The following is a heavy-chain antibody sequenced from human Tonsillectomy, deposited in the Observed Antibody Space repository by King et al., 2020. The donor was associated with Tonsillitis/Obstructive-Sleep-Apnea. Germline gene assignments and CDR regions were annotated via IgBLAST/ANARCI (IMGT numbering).Heavy chain of an antibody. CDR3: VRDDRDGRHLDF. J-gene: IGHJ4*02. CDR1: GYTFTRNY. Sequence: QLVQSGAEVKKPGASVKVSCKASGYTFTRNYVHWVRQAPGQGLEWMGIINPSDGITTYAQKFLDRVTMTRDTSTSTVNMELSSLRAEDTAIYYCVRDDRDGRHLDFWGQGSLVSVSS. CDR2: INPSDGIT. V-gene: IGHV1-46*01. D-gene: IGHD5-24*01.